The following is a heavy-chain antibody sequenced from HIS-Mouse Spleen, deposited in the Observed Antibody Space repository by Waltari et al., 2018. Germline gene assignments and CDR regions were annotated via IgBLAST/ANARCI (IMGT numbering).Heavy chain of an antibody. CDR3: AREIPYSSSWYDWYFDL. J-gene: IGHJ2*01. CDR2: LYYSGGT. V-gene: IGHV4-39*07. CDR1: GGSISSSSYY. Sequence: QLQLQESGPGLVKPSETLSLTCTVSGGSISSSSYYWGCIRQPPGKGLEWIGSLYYSGGTYYNPSLKSRVTISVDTSKNQFSLKLSSVTAADTAVYYCAREIPYSSSWYDWYFDLWGRGTLVTVSS. D-gene: IGHD6-13*01.